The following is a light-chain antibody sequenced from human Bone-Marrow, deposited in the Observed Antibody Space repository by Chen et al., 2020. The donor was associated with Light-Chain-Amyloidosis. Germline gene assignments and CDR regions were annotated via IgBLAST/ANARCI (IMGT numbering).Light chain of an antibody. CDR3: ASYAGTSLYV. CDR1: SSDVGGYNY. V-gene: IGLV2-8*01. Sequence: QSALTQPPSVSGSPVQSVTISCTGSSSDVGGYNYVSWYQHHPGKAPKLMIYEVTKRPSGVPDRFSGSKSGNTASLTVSGLQAEDAADYYCASYAGTSLYVFGSGTKVTVL. J-gene: IGLJ1*01. CDR2: EVT.